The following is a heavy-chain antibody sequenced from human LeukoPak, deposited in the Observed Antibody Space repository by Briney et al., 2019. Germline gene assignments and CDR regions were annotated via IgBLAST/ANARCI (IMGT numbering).Heavy chain of an antibody. V-gene: IGHV1-2*02. J-gene: IGHJ4*02. D-gene: IGHD6-19*01. CDR3: ARVMEVAGTDY. CDR2: INPNSGGT. Sequence: ASVKVSCKASGYTFTTYGISWVRQAPGQGLEWMGWINPNSGGTNYAQKFQGRVTMTRDTSISTAYMELSRLRSDDTAVYYCARVMEVAGTDYWGQGTLVTVSS. CDR1: GYTFTTYG.